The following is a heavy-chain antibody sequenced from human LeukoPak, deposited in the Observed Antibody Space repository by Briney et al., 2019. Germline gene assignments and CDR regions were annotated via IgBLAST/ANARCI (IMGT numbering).Heavy chain of an antibody. J-gene: IGHJ6*03. CDR3: AKGAGTSMHYYYYMDV. D-gene: IGHD6-19*01. CDR2: FDPEDGET. CDR1: GYTLTELS. Sequence: ASVKVSCKVSGYTLTELSMHWVRQAPGKGLEWMGGFDPEDGETIYAQKFQGRVTMTEDTSTDTAYMELSSLRSEDTAVYYCAKGAGTSMHYYYYMDVWGKGTTVTVSS. V-gene: IGHV1-24*01.